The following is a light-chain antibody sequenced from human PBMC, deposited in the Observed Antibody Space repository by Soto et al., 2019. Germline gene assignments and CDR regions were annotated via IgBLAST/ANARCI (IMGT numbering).Light chain of an antibody. CDR3: SSYTISSIG. CDR2: GAN. V-gene: IGLV2-14*03. CDR1: SSDVGGYNS. J-gene: IGLJ2*01. Sequence: QSALTQPASVSGSPGQSITISCTGTSSDVGGYNSVSWYQQHPGKAPKLIIYGANNRPSGVSIRFSASKSGNTASLTISGLQAEDEADYYCSSYTISSIGFGGGTKLTVL.